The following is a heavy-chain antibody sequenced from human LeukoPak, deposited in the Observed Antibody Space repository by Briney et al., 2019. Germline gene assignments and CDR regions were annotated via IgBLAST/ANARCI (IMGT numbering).Heavy chain of an antibody. CDR2: IFPCDSDT. Sequence: PGASLQISCEGSGSIFTSYWIGWGRQLPGKGVEWMGIIFPCDSDTRYSPSFQGQVTISAEKSISTAYLQWSSLKASDTALYYCASREKGMATAGFDYWGQGTLVTVSS. CDR1: GSIFTSYW. D-gene: IGHD5-24*01. J-gene: IGHJ4*02. V-gene: IGHV5-51*01. CDR3: ASREKGMATAGFDY.